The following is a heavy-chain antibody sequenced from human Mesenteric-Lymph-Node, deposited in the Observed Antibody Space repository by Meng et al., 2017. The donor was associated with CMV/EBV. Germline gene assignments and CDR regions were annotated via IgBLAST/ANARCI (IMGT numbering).Heavy chain of an antibody. CDR1: GFSFSRYS. V-gene: IGHV3-48*04. CDR3: ARDNHDFWTGHYGMDV. J-gene: IGHJ6*02. Sequence: GESLKISCAASGFSFSRYSMNWIRQAPGKGLEWISYISSSSSTIDYADSVKGRFTISRDDAKNSLYLQMNNLRVEDSAMYYCARDNHDFWTGHYGMDVWGQGTTVTVSS. CDR2: ISSSSSTI. D-gene: IGHD3/OR15-3a*01.